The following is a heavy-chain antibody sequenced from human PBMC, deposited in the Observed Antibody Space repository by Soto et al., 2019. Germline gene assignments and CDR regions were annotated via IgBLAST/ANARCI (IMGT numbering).Heavy chain of an antibody. CDR2: ISYDGSNK. Sequence: QVQLVESGGGVVQPGRSLRLSCAASGFTFSHYGIHWVRQAPGKGLEWLAVISYDGSNKHYADSVKGRFTVSRDNSKNTLYLQMNSLRAEDPAVYFCARYSGKYQGPIDYWGQGTRVTVSS. D-gene: IGHD1-26*01. V-gene: IGHV3-30*03. J-gene: IGHJ4*02. CDR1: GFTFSHYG. CDR3: ARYSGKYQGPIDY.